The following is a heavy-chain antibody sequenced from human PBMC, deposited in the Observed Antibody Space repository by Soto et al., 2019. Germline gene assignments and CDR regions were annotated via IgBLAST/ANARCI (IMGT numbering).Heavy chain of an antibody. D-gene: IGHD3-10*01. CDR3: AKGVALLWFAESDSFDY. J-gene: IGHJ4*02. CDR2: ISGSGGRS. V-gene: IGHV3-23*01. Sequence: EVQLLESGGGLVQPGGSLRLSCAASGFTFSSYARSWVRQAPGKGLEWVSAISGSGGRSYYADSVKGRFTISRDNSKNTLYLQMNSLRAEDTAVYYCAKGVALLWFAESDSFDYWRQGALVTVSS. CDR1: GFTFSSYA.